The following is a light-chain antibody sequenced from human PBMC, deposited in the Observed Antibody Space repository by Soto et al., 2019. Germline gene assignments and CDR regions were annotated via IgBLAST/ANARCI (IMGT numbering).Light chain of an antibody. CDR1: NIGSKS. J-gene: IGLJ2*01. Sequence: SYELTQPPSVSVALGQTARITCGGNNIGSKSVHWHQQKPGQAPVLVVYDDSDRPSGIPERFSGSNSGNTATLTISRVEAGDEADYYCQVWDSSSDHVVFGGGTKLTVL. CDR2: DDS. CDR3: QVWDSSSDHVV. V-gene: IGLV3-21*02.